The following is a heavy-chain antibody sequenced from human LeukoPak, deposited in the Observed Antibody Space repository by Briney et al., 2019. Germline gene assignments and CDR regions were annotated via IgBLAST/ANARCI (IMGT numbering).Heavy chain of an antibody. CDR3: AREECSSTSCYLNWFDT. V-gene: IGHV1-69*04. CDR1: GGTFSSYA. J-gene: IGHJ5*02. Sequence: SVKVSCKASGGTFSSYAISWVRQAPGQGLEWMGRIIPILGIANYAQKFQGRVTITADKSTSTAYMELSSLRSEDTAVYYCAREECSSTSCYLNWFDTWGQGTLVTVSS. CDR2: IIPILGIA. D-gene: IGHD2-2*01.